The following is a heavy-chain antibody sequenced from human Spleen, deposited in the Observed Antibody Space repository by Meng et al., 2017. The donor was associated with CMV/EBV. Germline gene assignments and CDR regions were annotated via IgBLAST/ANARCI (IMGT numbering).Heavy chain of an antibody. CDR1: VDSFSDYQ. Sequence: LSITCAVYVDSFSDYQWTWIRQPPGKGLEWIGEINHGGATKYNPSLKSRVSMSVDTSKNQFSLKLMSLTAADTAVYFCARGRGRLDYWGLGTLVTVSS. D-gene: IGHD3-10*01. CDR3: ARGRGRLDY. J-gene: IGHJ4*02. V-gene: IGHV4-34*01. CDR2: INHGGAT.